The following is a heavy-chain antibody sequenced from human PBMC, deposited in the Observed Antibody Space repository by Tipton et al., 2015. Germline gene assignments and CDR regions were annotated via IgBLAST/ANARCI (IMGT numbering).Heavy chain of an antibody. CDR3: ARDLEHGMDV. V-gene: IGHV4-39*07. D-gene: IGHD5-24*01. CDR1: GGSISNSNYY. Sequence: LRLSCTVSGGSISNSNYYWGWIRQPPGKGLEWIGHIHHSGITYYNPSLKSRVSISLDTSKNQFSLNLTSVTAADTAVYYCARDLEHGMDVWGQGTTVTVSS. J-gene: IGHJ6*02. CDR2: IHHSGIT.